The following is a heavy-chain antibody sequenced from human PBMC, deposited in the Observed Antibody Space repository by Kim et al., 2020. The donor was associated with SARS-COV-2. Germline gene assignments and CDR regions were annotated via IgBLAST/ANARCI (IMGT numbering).Heavy chain of an antibody. CDR1: GGSISSSSYY. J-gene: IGHJ6*03. CDR3: ARFNVDIVATGPYYYYYYMDV. D-gene: IGHD5-12*01. V-gene: IGHV4-39*01. CDR2: IYYSGST. Sequence: SETLSLTCTVSGGSISSSSYYWGWIRQPPGKGLEWIGSIYYSGSTYYNPSLKSRVTISVDTSKNQFSLKLSSVTAADTAVYYCARFNVDIVATGPYYYYYYMDVWGKGTTVTVSS.